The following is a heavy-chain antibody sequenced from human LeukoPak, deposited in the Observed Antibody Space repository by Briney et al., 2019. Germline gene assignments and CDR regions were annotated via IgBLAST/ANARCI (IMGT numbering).Heavy chain of an antibody. CDR3: ARRDDYSAYDC. V-gene: IGHV3-64D*06. CDR1: GFTFSSYA. Sequence: GGSLRLSCSASGFTFSSYAMHWVRQAPGKGLEYVSAISSNGGSTYYADSVKGRFSISRDNSRNTLYLQMSSLRAEDTAVYYCARRDDYSAYDCWGQGTLVTVSS. D-gene: IGHD5-24*01. CDR2: ISSNGGST. J-gene: IGHJ4*02.